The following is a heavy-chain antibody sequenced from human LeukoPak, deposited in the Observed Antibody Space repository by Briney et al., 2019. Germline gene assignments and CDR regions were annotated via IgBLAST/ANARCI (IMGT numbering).Heavy chain of an antibody. Sequence: GGSLRLSCAASGFTFDDYAMHWVRQAPGKGLEWVSGISWNSGSIGYADSVKGRFTISRDNAKNSLYLQMNSLRAEDTALYYCAKDLRLGELSSSFDYWGQGTLVTVSP. J-gene: IGHJ4*02. CDR1: GFTFDDYA. V-gene: IGHV3-9*01. CDR3: AKDLRLGELSSSFDY. D-gene: IGHD3-16*02. CDR2: ISWNSGSI.